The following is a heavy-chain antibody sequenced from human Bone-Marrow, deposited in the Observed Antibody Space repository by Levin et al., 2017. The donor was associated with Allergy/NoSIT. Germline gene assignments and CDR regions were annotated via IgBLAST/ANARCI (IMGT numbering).Heavy chain of an antibody. CDR2: VSDSGST. V-gene: IGHV4-59*01. CDR1: GGSISTYH. J-gene: IGHJ4*02. D-gene: IGHD2/OR15-2a*01. Sequence: PSETLSLTCSVSGGSISTYHWNWIRQPAGKGLEWIGYVSDSGSTKYNPSLENRVTISVDTSKRQSSLKVSSVTAADSAMYYCAVDDEAYFPPDLDYWGQGTRVTVSS. CDR3: AVDDEAYFPPDLDY.